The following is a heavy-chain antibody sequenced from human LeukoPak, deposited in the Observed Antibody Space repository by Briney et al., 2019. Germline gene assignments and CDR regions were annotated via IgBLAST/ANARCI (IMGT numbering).Heavy chain of an antibody. CDR2: VHLDGRT. Sequence: SETLSLTCGVSGGSVSSTNWWTWIRQPPGKGLEWIGEVHLDGRTNYNPPLKSRVTMSVDTSKNQFSLKLSSVTAADTAVYYCARDAPTSYGQFDYWGQGALVTVSS. CDR3: ARDAPTSYGQFDY. D-gene: IGHD5-18*01. J-gene: IGHJ4*02. CDR1: GGSVSSTNW. V-gene: IGHV4-4*02.